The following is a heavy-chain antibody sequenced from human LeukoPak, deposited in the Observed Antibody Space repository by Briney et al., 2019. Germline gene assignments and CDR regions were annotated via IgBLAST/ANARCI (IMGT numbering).Heavy chain of an antibody. J-gene: IGHJ4*02. Sequence: SETLSLTCTVSGGSISSYYWSWIRQPPGKGLEWIGYIYYSGSTNYNPSLKSRVTISVDTSKNQFSLKLSSVTAADTAVYYCARSAPTLWFGELFYWGQGTLVTVSS. D-gene: IGHD3-10*01. CDR1: GGSISSYY. CDR3: ARSAPTLWFGELFY. CDR2: IYYSGST. V-gene: IGHV4-59*01.